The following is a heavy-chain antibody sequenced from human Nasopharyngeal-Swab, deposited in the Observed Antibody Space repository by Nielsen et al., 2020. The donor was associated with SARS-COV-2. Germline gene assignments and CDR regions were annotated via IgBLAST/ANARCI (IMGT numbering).Heavy chain of an antibody. V-gene: IGHV3-49*04. D-gene: IGHD3-3*01. CDR2: IRSQAYGGTT. J-gene: IGHJ4*02. CDR3: TRDDFWSGYHDY. Sequence: SLKISCTASGFTFCDYAMRWGRQAPGKGLEWVGFIRSQAYGGTTEYAASVKGRFTISRDDSKSIAYLQMNSLKTEDTAVYYCTRDDFWSGYHDYWGQGTLVTVSS. CDR1: GFTFCDYA.